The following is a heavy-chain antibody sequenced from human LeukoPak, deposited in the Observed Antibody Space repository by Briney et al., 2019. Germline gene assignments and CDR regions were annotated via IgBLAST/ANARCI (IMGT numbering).Heavy chain of an antibody. CDR1: GGSISSYY. CDR3: ARVGRFDAFDI. CDR2: IYYSGST. J-gene: IGHJ3*02. V-gene: IGHV4-59*01. Sequence: SETLSLTCTVSGGSISSYYWSWIRQPPGKGLEWIGYIYYSGSTNYNPSLKSRVTISVDTSKNQFSLKLSSVTAADTAVYYCARVGRFDAFDIWGQGTMATVSS. D-gene: IGHD3-10*01.